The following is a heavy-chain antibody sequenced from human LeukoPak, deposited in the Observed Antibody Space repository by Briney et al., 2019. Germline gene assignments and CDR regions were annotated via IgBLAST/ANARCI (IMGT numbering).Heavy chain of an antibody. D-gene: IGHD6-19*01. J-gene: IGHJ4*02. CDR1: GFTFSDYY. V-gene: IGHV3-11*01. CDR3: AKGRYSSGWYGGVSYFDY. Sequence: GGSLRLSCAASGFTFSDYYMTWIRQAPGKGLEWVSYISSSGSTIDYADSVKGRFTISRDNAKNSLYLQMNSLRAEDTALYYCAKGRYSSGWYGGVSYFDYWGQGTLVTVSS. CDR2: ISSSGSTI.